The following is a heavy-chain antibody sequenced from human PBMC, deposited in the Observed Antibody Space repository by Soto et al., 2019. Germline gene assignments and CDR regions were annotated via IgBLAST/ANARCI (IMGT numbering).Heavy chain of an antibody. CDR3: SRAWLVQRPDF. D-gene: IGHD6-19*01. Sequence: GGSLRLSCSVSGFTFGDYAMNWFRQAPGKGLEWLGFIRSTVYGGTTDYAASGSGRFIISRDDSKSTAYLQMNSLKTEDAAVYFCSRAWLVQRPDFWGQGTLVTVSS. CDR2: IRSTVYGGTT. V-gene: IGHV3-49*03. J-gene: IGHJ4*02. CDR1: GFTFGDYA.